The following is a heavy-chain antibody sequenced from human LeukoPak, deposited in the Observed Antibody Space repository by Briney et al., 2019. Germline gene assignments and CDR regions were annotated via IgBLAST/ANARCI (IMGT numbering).Heavy chain of an antibody. CDR3: ARNRDGYNSFDY. Sequence: SETLSPTCTVSGGSINNGGYYWSWIRQHPGKGLEWIGYIYYSGSSYYNPSLRSRVTISVDTSKNHFSLKLSFVTAADTAVYYCARNRDGYNSFDYWGQGTLVTVSS. D-gene: IGHD5-24*01. V-gene: IGHV4-31*03. J-gene: IGHJ4*02. CDR2: IYYSGSS. CDR1: GGSINNGGYY.